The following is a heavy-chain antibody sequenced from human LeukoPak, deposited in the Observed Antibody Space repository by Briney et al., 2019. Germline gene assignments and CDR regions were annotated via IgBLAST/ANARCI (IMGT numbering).Heavy chain of an antibody. CDR2: ISGSGGST. D-gene: IGHD3-22*01. CDR1: GFTFSSYA. CDR3: AKSTPRIVVGTVLDY. V-gene: IGHV3-23*01. J-gene: IGHJ4*02. Sequence: PGGSLRLSCAASGFTFSSYAMSWVRQAPGKGLEWVSAISGSGGSTHYADSVKGRFTISRDNSKNTLYLQMNSLRAEDTTVYYCAKSTPRIVVGTVLDYWGQGTLVTVSS.